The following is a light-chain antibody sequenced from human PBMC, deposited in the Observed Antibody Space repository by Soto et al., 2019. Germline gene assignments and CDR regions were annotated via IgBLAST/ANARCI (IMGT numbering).Light chain of an antibody. V-gene: IGLV1-40*01. CDR3: QSYDTSLSGSVL. J-gene: IGLJ2*01. Sequence: QSVLTQPPSVSGAPGQGVTISCTGSSSNFGAGYDVHWYQQLPGTAPKLLIYGNTNRPSGVPDRFSGSKSGTSASLAITGLRAEDEADYYCQSYDTSLSGSVLFGGGTKVTVL. CDR1: SSNFGAGYD. CDR2: GNT.